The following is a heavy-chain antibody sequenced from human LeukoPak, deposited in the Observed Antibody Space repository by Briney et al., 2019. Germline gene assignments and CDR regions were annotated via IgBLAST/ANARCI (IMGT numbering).Heavy chain of an antibody. Sequence: GGSLRLSCAASGFTVSSNYMSWVRQAPGKGLEWVGRIRGKTDGGTTDYAAPVKGRFTISRDDSKNTLYLQLSSLKTEDTAVYYCSTAGIHWGQGTLVTVSS. D-gene: IGHD3-10*01. J-gene: IGHJ4*02. CDR1: GFTVSSNY. CDR2: IRGKTDGGTT. CDR3: STAGIH. V-gene: IGHV3-15*01.